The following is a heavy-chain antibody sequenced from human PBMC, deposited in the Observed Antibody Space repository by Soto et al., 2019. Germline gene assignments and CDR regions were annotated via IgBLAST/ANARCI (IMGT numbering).Heavy chain of an antibody. CDR1: GGTFSTYA. D-gene: IGHD5-18*01. CDR2: IIPMFGTA. J-gene: IGHJ4*02. Sequence: QVQLVQSGAEVKKPESSVKVSCKAPGGTFSTYAISWVRQAPGQGLEWMGGIIPMFGTANYAQRFQDRVTITADASTNTVYLELSSLRSEDSAVYFCARGIQLWLRRINNGYSGWGQGTLVTGSS. CDR3: ARGIQLWLRRINNGYSG. V-gene: IGHV1-69*12.